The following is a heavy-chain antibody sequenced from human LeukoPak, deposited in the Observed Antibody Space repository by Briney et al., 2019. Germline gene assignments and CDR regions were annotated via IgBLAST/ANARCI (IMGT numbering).Heavy chain of an antibody. CDR1: SVSISIYY. CDR2: IHSSGST. J-gene: IGHJ4*02. V-gene: IGHV4-4*07. CDR3: AREIHNLGYCSSTSCYHDY. Sequence: TSETLSLTCTVSSVSISIYYWSWIRQPAGKALEWIGRIHSSGSTNYNPSLKSRVTMSVDTSKNQFSLSLTSVTAADTAVYYCAREIHNLGYCSSTSCYHDYWGQGTLVTVSS. D-gene: IGHD2-2*01.